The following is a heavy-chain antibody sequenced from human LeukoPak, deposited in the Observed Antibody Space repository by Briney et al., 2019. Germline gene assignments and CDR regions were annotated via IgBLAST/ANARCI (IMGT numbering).Heavy chain of an antibody. D-gene: IGHD5-18*01. J-gene: IGHJ4*02. V-gene: IGHV4-61*02. Sequence: TASQTLSLTCTVSGGSISSGSYYWSWIRQPAGKGLEWIGRIYTSGSTNYNPSLKSRVTISVDTSKNQFSLKLSSVTAADTAVYYCARRRSGYSYGLWGQGTLVTVSS. CDR2: IYTSGST. CDR3: ARRRSGYSYGL. CDR1: GGSISSGSYY.